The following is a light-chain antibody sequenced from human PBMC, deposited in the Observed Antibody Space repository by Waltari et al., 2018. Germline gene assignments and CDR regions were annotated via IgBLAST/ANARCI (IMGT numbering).Light chain of an antibody. Sequence: QSVLTQPPSASGTPGPSVTISCSGSSSNIGSNPVQWYQHLPGTATKLLLLSDNSRPSAVPDRFSGSQSVSSASLTIIALQSYDESLFYCAAWDDSLNALVFGGGTQLTVL. J-gene: IGLJ2*01. CDR3: AAWDDSLNALV. CDR1: SSNIGSNP. CDR2: SDN. V-gene: IGLV1-44*01.